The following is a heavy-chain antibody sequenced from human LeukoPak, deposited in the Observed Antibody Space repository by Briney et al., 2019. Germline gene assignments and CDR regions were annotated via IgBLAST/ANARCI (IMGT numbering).Heavy chain of an antibody. CDR1: GFTFSSYA. D-gene: IGHD2-15*01. CDR3: ARDQRNCSGGSCYPRRNWFDP. J-gene: IGHJ5*02. CDR2: ISNDGSNK. V-gene: IGHV3-30*04. Sequence: GGSLRLSCAASGFTFSSYAMHWVRQAPGKGLEWVAVISNDGSNKYYADSVKGRFTISRDNSLDTLYLQMNSLKPEDTALYCCARDQRNCSGGSCYPRRNWFDPWGQGALVTVSS.